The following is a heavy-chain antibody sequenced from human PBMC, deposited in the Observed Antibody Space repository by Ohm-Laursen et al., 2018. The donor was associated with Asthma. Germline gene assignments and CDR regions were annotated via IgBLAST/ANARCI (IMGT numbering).Heavy chain of an antibody. CDR1: GYTFTTYP. CDR2: INTNTGNP. Sequence: GASVKVSCKASGYTFTTYPLHWVRQAPGRGLEYMGWINTNTGNPTYAQGFTGRFLFSLDTSATTAYLQISSLKAEDTAFYYCARGRTFDPWGQGTLVTVSS. J-gene: IGHJ5*02. CDR3: ARGRTFDP. V-gene: IGHV7-4-1*02.